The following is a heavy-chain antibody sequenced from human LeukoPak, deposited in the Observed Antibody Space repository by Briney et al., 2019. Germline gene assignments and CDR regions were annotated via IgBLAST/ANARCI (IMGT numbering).Heavy chain of an antibody. J-gene: IGHJ4*02. V-gene: IGHV1-69*13. D-gene: IGHD6-13*01. CDR2: IIPIFGTA. CDR1: GGTFSSYA. Sequence: SVKVSCKASGGTFSSYAFSWVRQAPGQGLEWMGGIIPIFGTANYAQKFQGRVTITADESTSTAYMELSSLRSEDTAVYYCASHSSSWYNQWVTFDYWGQGTLVTVSS. CDR3: ASHSSSWYNQWVTFDY.